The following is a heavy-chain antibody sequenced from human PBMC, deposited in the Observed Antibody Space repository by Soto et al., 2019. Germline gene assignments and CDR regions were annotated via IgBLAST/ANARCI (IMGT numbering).Heavy chain of an antibody. CDR2: ISYDGSNK. CDR3: ARDLPTGDFDY. V-gene: IGHV3-30-3*01. J-gene: IGHJ4*02. Sequence: PGGSLRLSCAASGFTFSSYAMHWVRQAPGKGLEWVAVISYDGSNKYYADSVKGRFTISRDNSKNTLYLQMNSLRAEDTAVYYCARDLPTGDFDYWGQGTLVTVSS. CDR1: GFTFSSYA.